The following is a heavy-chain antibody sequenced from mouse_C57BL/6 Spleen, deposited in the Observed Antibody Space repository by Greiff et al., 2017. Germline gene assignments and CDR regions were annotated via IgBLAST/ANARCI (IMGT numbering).Heavy chain of an antibody. CDR3: ARQGITTVVDY. CDR2: IHPNSGST. J-gene: IGHJ2*01. Sequence: QVQLQQPGAELVKPGASVKLSCKASGYTFTSYWMHWVKQRPGQGLEWIGMIHPNSGSTNYNEKFKSKATLTVDKSSSTAYMHLSSLTSEDSAVYYCARQGITTVVDYWGQGTTLTVSS. CDR1: GYTFTSYW. D-gene: IGHD1-1*01. V-gene: IGHV1-64*01.